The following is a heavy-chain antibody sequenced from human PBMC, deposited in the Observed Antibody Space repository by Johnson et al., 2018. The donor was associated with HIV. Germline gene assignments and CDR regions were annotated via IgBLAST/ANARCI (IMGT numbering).Heavy chain of an antibody. CDR2: IRDDGSNK. Sequence: QVQLVESGGGVVQPGRSLRLSCAASGFTFNSFGVHWVRQAPGKGLEWVAFIRDDGSNKYYADSVKGRFTISRDNSKNTLYLQMNSLRAEDTALYYCARDRGGAARDAFDIWGQGTMVTVSS. J-gene: IGHJ3*02. CDR1: GFTFNSFG. V-gene: IGHV3-30*02. CDR3: ARDRGGAARDAFDI. D-gene: IGHD3-10*01.